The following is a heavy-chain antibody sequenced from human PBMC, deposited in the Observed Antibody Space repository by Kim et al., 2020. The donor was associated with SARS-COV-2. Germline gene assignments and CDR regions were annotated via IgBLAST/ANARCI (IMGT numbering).Heavy chain of an antibody. CDR3: ARHGGECSRETCSSHWFDP. Sequence: SETLSLTCSVSGGSFTRSSFYWAWIRQPPGMGLEWIGSMYYSANTYYNPSLESRVTMSVDTSKNTSSLNLTSVTAADAGVYYCARHGGECSRETCSSHWFDPWGQGTLVTVSS. J-gene: IGHJ5*02. D-gene: IGHD2-15*01. CDR2: MYYSANT. CDR1: GGSFTRSSFY. V-gene: IGHV4-39*01.